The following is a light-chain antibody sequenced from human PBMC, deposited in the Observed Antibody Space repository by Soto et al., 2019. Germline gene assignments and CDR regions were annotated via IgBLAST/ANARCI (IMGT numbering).Light chain of an antibody. CDR3: QQYGYLAPYT. J-gene: IGKJ2*01. Sequence: EIVLTQSPGTLSLSPGERATLSCRASQSVSSSYLAWYQQKPGQAPRLLIYGESSRATGMPDRFSGSGSGTDFTLTISRLEPEDFAVYYCQQYGYLAPYTFGQGTKLEIK. V-gene: IGKV3-20*01. CDR1: QSVSSSY. CDR2: GES.